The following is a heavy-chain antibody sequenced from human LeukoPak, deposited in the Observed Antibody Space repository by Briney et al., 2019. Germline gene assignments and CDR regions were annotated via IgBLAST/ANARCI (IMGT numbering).Heavy chain of an antibody. V-gene: IGHV3-20*01. CDR2: VNWNGDNT. D-gene: IGHD2/OR15-2a*01. Sequence: GGSLRLSCAASGFTFDDYGMSWVRQVPGKGLEWVSGVNWNGDNTGYADSVKGRFTISRDNAKNSLYLQMNALRAEDTALYHCARDEPSPDSTDLDYWGQGTLVTVSS. CDR1: GFTFDDYG. CDR3: ARDEPSPDSTDLDY. J-gene: IGHJ4*02.